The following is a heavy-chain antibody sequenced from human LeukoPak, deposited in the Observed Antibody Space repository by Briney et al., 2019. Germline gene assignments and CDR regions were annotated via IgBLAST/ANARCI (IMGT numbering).Heavy chain of an antibody. J-gene: IGHJ1*01. Sequence: GGSLRLSCAASGFTFSSYSMNWVRPAPGKGLEWVSSISSSSSYIYYADSVKGRFTISRDNAKNSLYLQMNSLRAKDTAVYYCARDGAVAGRIFFQHWGQGTLVTVSS. CDR1: GFTFSSYS. D-gene: IGHD6-19*01. CDR2: ISSSSSYI. V-gene: IGHV3-21*01. CDR3: ARDGAVAGRIFFQH.